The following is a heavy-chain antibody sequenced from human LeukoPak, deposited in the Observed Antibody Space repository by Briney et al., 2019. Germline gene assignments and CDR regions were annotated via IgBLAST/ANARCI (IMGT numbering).Heavy chain of an antibody. J-gene: IGHJ4*02. V-gene: IGHV1-18*01. CDR2: ISAYNGNT. CDR3: ARANYYDSSGYYPGD. Sequence: ASVKVSCKASGYTFTSYGISWVRQAPGQGLEWMGWISAYNGNTNYAQKLQGRVTMTTDTSTSTAYMELRSLRSDDTAVYYCARANYYDSSGYYPGDWGQGTLVTVSS. D-gene: IGHD3-22*01. CDR1: GYTFTSYG.